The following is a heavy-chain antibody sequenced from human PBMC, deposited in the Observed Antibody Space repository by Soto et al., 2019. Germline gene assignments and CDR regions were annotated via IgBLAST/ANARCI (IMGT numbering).Heavy chain of an antibody. D-gene: IGHD5-18*01. CDR3: AHAYSYAHYFAS. J-gene: IGHJ4*02. CDR2: IYWDDDK. Sequence: QITLKESGPTLVKPTQTLTLTCTFSGFSLSTNAVGVGWIRQPPGKALEWLALIYWDDDKRYSPSLKSRLTITTDTSNQQVVLTMTNMDPLDTATYYCAHAYSYAHYFASWGQGTLVTVSS. V-gene: IGHV2-5*02. CDR1: GFSLSTNAVG.